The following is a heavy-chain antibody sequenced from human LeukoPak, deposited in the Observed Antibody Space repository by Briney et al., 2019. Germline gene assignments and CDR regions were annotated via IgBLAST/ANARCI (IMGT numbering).Heavy chain of an antibody. V-gene: IGHV1-2*04. CDR2: INPNSGGT. Sequence: ASVKVSCKASGYTFTGYYMHWVRQAPGQGLEWMGWINPNSGGTNYAQKFQGWVTMTRDTSISTAYMELSRLRSDDTAVYYCASTTVTSGAEYFQHWGQGTLVTVSS. CDR1: GYTFTGYY. J-gene: IGHJ1*01. D-gene: IGHD4-17*01. CDR3: ASTTVTSGAEYFQH.